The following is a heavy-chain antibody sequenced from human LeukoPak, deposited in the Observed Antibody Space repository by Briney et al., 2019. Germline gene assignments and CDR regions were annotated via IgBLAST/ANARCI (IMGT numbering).Heavy chain of an antibody. J-gene: IGHJ4*02. CDR1: GFTFDDYA. CDR3: VDIVVVPAAATSDY. D-gene: IGHD2-2*01. CDR2: ISWNSGSI. V-gene: IGHV3-9*01. Sequence: QPGRSLRLSCAASGFTFDDYAMHWVRQAPGKGLEWVSGISWNSGSIGYADSVKGRFTISRDNSKNTLYLQMNSLRAEDTAVYYCVDIVVVPAAATSDYWGQGTLVTVSS.